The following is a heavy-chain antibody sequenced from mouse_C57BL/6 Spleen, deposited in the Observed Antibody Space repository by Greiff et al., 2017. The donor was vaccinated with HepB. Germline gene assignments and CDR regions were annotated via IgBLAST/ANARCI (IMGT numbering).Heavy chain of an antibody. CDR1: GFTFSDYY. CDR3: ARKSGLLRGAMDY. J-gene: IGHJ4*01. D-gene: IGHD2-3*01. Sequence: EVKLVESEGGLVQPGSSMKLSCTASGFTFSDYYMAWIRQVPEKGLEWVANINYDGSSTYYLDSLKSRFIISRDNAKNILYLQMSSLKSEDTATYYCARKSGLLRGAMDYWGQGTSVTVSS. CDR2: INYDGSST. V-gene: IGHV5-16*01.